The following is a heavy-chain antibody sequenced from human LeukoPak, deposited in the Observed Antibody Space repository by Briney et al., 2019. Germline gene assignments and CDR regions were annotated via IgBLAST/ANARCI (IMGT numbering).Heavy chain of an antibody. Sequence: ASVKVSCKVSGDTLTELSMHWVRQAPGKGLEWMGGFDPEDGETIYAQKFQGRVTMTEDTSTDTAYMELSSLRSEDTAVYYCATLSPVYGNFQHWGQGTLVTVSS. V-gene: IGHV1-24*01. CDR1: GDTLTELS. D-gene: IGHD5/OR15-5a*01. CDR3: ATLSPVYGNFQH. CDR2: FDPEDGET. J-gene: IGHJ1*01.